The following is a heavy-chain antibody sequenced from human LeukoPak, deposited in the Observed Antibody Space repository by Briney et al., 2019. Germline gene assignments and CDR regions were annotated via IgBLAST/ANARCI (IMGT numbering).Heavy chain of an antibody. CDR2: ISSNGGST. Sequence: PGGSLRLSCSASGFTFSSYAMHWVRQAPGKGLEDVSAISSNGGSTYYADSVKGRFTISRDNSKNTLYLQMSSLRAEDTAVYYCVKDGPSSGWTYFDYWGQGTLVTVSS. V-gene: IGHV3-64D*06. CDR1: GFTFSSYA. J-gene: IGHJ4*02. D-gene: IGHD6-19*01. CDR3: VKDGPSSGWTYFDY.